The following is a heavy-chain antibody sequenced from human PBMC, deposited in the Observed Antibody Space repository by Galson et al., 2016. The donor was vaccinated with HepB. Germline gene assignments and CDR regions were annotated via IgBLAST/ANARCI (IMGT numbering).Heavy chain of an antibody. J-gene: IGHJ6*02. Sequence: SLRLSCAASGFTFSTYDMHWVRQAPGKGLEWVAVISYDGSNKFYADSVKGRFTVSRDNSKKTLYLQMNSLSAEDTAVDVCATAYCSGGGGFSFDDYYHYGMDVWGQGTTVTVSS. CDR1: GFTFSTYD. CDR2: ISYDGSNK. V-gene: IGHV3-30*03. CDR3: ATAYCSGGGGFSFDDYYHYGMDV. D-gene: IGHD2-15*01.